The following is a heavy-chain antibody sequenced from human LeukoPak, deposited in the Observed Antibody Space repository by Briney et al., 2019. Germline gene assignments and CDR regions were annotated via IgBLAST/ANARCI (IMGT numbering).Heavy chain of an antibody. Sequence: SETLSLTCTVSGGSISSSSYYWGWIRQPPGKGLEWIGYIYYSGSTNYNPSLKSRVTISVDTSKNQFSLKLSSVTAADTAVYYCARDYGSGSYYGYWGQGTLVTVSS. V-gene: IGHV4-61*01. CDR3: ARDYGSGSYYGY. CDR2: IYYSGST. D-gene: IGHD3-10*01. J-gene: IGHJ4*02. CDR1: GGSISSSSYY.